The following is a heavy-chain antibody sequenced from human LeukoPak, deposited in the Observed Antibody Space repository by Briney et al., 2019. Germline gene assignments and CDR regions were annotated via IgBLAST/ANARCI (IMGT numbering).Heavy chain of an antibody. V-gene: IGHV4-59*01. CDR1: GGSISSYY. D-gene: IGHD6-13*01. Sequence: SETLSLTCTVSGGSISSYYWSWIRQPPGKGREWIGYIYYSGTTNYNPSLKSRVTISVDTSKNQFSLKLSSVTAADTAVYYCARGVYIAAAQYGYWGQGTLVTVSS. CDR3: ARGVYIAAAQYGY. J-gene: IGHJ4*02. CDR2: IYYSGTT.